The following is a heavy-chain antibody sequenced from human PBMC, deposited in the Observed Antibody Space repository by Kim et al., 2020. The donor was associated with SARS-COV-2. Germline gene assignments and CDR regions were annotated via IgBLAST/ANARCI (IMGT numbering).Heavy chain of an antibody. Sequence: GGSLRLSCAASGFTFSSYGMHWVRQATGKGLEWVAVISYDGSNKYYADSVKGRFTISRDNSKNTLYLQMNSLRAEDTAVYYCAKDGGPLPAANDGWFDYWGQGTLVTVSS. CDR3: AKDGGPLPAANDGWFDY. CDR2: ISYDGSNK. CDR1: GFTFSSYG. J-gene: IGHJ4*02. D-gene: IGHD2-2*01. V-gene: IGHV3-30*18.